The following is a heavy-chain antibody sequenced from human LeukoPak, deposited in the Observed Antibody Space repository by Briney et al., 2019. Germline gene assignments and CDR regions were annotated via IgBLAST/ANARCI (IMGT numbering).Heavy chain of an antibody. V-gene: IGHV4-59*01. D-gene: IGHD3-22*01. CDR3: ARRVSTTSSFFDY. J-gene: IGHJ4*01. CDR2: VYYSGSA. Sequence: SETLSLTCNVSGGSITNYYWGWIRQPPGKGLEWIGYVYYSGSANYNSSLQSRVTILVDTSKNQFSLRLSSVTAADTAVYYCARRVSTTSSFFDYWGHGALVTVPS. CDR1: GGSITNYY.